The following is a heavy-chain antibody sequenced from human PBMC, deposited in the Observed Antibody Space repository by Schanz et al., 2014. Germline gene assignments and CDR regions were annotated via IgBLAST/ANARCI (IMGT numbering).Heavy chain of an antibody. CDR3: ARNRGSGGQNWYFDL. D-gene: IGHD1-26*01. V-gene: IGHV3-48*04. CDR2: VSSSSSYT. CDR1: GFTFSSYA. J-gene: IGHJ2*01. Sequence: EVHLLESGGGLVQPGGSLRLSCTASGFTFSSYALHWVRQAPGKGLEWVSYVSSSSSYTHYADSVKGRFTISRDNAKNSLFLQLNSLRADDTAVYYCARNRGSGGQNWYFDLWGRGTLVTVSS.